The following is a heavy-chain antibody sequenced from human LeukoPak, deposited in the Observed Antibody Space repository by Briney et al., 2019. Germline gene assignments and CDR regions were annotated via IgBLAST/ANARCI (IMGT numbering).Heavy chain of an antibody. CDR3: AKSGGYARSHYYYYYYMDV. J-gene: IGHJ6*03. CDR1: GFTFSSYS. Sequence: KSGGSLRLSCAASGFTFSSYSMNWVRQAPGKGLEWVSSISSSSSYIYYADSVKGRFTISRDNAKNSLYLQMNSLRAEDTAVYYCAKSGGYARSHYYYYYYMDVWGKGTTVTVSS. CDR2: ISSSSSYI. V-gene: IGHV3-21*04. D-gene: IGHD3-16*01.